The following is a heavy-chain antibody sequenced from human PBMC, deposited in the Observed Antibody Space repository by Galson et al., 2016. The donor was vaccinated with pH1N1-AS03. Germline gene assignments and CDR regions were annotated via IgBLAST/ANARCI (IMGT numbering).Heavy chain of an antibody. V-gene: IGHV3-23*01. D-gene: IGHD2-15*01. Sequence: SLKLSCEASGYTFTIYAMTWVRQVPGQGLEWIASVGGNDGNTYYAHTLQGRVTISRDTSMTTVYLQMNSLRAEDTAVYFCAKDSSGSEWWEMHADGYFDLWGRGTLVTVSS. CDR3: AKDSSGSEWWEMHADGYFDL. CDR2: VGGNDGNT. CDR1: GYTFTIYA. J-gene: IGHJ2*01.